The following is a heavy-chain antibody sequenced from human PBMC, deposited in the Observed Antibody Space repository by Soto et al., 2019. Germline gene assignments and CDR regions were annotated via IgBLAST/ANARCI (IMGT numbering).Heavy chain of an antibody. CDR2: VFYGGT. V-gene: IGHV4-59*01. CDR3: ASYRGALYFES. J-gene: IGHJ4*02. Sequence: PSQTLSRTCSVAGRTLSSNYWSWIRQSPDKGLEWLGYVFYGGTDYNPSLGGRVSMSVETSKSQFSLKLTSVTGADTAVYYCASYRGALYFESWGPGILVTVSS. D-gene: IGHD3-16*01. CDR1: GRTLSSNY.